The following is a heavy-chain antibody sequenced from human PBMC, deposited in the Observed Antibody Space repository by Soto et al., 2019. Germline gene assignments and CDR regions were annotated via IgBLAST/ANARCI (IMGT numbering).Heavy chain of an antibody. CDR2: TYYRSRWYN. V-gene: IGHV6-1*01. CDR3: AREFSYYVSSDSHLEY. Sequence: SEAIPLSCAISGYRVSGNSAAWNWIRQSPSRGLEWLGRTYYRSRWYNDYAVSVKSRITVTPDTSKNQFSLHLNSVTHEDTADYYCAREFSYYVSSDSHLEYWGKGTLVTV. D-gene: IGHD3-16*01. CDR1: GYRVSGNSAA. J-gene: IGHJ4*02.